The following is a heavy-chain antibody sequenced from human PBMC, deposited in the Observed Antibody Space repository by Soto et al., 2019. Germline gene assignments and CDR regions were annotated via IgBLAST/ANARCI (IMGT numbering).Heavy chain of an antibody. CDR3: ARHRGPSGSYYYYYGMDV. J-gene: IGHJ6*02. Sequence: PGESLKISCKGSGYSFTSYWISWVRQMPGKGLEWMGRIDPSDSYTNYSPSFQGHVTISADKSISTAYLQWSSLKASDTAMYYCARHRGPSGSYYYYYGMDVWGQGTTVTVSS. CDR2: IDPSDSYT. V-gene: IGHV5-10-1*01. D-gene: IGHD1-26*01. CDR1: GYSFTSYW.